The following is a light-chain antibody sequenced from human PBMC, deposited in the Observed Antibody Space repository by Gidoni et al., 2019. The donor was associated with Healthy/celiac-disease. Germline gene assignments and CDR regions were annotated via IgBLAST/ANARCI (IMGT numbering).Light chain of an antibody. J-gene: IGKJ4*01. V-gene: IGKV1-39*01. CDR3: QQSYSTPLT. CDR1: QSISSY. Sequence: DIQMNQYPSSLSASVGDRVTITCRASQSISSYLNWYQQKPGQAPKLLIYAASSLQSGVPSRFSGSGSGTDFTLTISSLQPEDFATYYCQQSYSTPLTFGGGTKVEIK. CDR2: AAS.